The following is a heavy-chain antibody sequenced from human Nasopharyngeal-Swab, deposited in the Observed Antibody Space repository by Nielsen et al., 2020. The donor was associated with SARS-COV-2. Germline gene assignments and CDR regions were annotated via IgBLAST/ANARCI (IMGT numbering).Heavy chain of an antibody. CDR2: ISSSSNYI. D-gene: IGHD1-1*01. J-gene: IGHJ6*02. CDR1: GFTFNMYS. V-gene: IGHV3-21*01. Sequence: GGSLRLSCVTSGFTFNMYSMHWARQAPGKGLEWVSSISSSSNYIYYGDSVKGRFTISRDNTQKSLYLEMNSLRVEDTAVYYCARLGTESYHYYSLDVWGQGTTVTVSS. CDR3: ARLGTESYHYYSLDV.